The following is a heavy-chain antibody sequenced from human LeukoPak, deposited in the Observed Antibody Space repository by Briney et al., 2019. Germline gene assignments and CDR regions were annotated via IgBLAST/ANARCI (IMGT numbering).Heavy chain of an antibody. Sequence: ASVKVSXKASGYTFTGYYMHWMRQAPGQGLEWMGRINPNSGGTNYAQKFQGRVTMTRDTSISTAYMELSRLRSDDTAVYYCASLYGQYYYMDVWGKGTTVTVSS. D-gene: IGHD2/OR15-2a*01. CDR3: ASLYGQYYYMDV. J-gene: IGHJ6*03. CDR2: INPNSGGT. CDR1: GYTFTGYY. V-gene: IGHV1-2*06.